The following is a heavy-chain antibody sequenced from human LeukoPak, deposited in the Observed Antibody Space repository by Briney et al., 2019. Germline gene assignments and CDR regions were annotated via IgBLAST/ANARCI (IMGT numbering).Heavy chain of an antibody. CDR1: GFTFGDYA. V-gene: IGHV3-49*03. CDR3: TRDKWEPAEAPFDY. Sequence: GGSLRLSCTASGFTFGDYAMSWFRQAPGKGLEWVGFIRSKAYGGTTEYAASVKGRFTISRDDSKSIAYLQMNSLKTEDTAVYYCTRDKWEPAEAPFDYWGQGTLVTVSS. CDR2: IRSKAYGGTT. D-gene: IGHD1-26*01. J-gene: IGHJ4*02.